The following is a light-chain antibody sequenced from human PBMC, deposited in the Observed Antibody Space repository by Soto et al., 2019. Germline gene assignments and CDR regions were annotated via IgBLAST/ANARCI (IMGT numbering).Light chain of an antibody. V-gene: IGKV3-15*01. CDR3: QQSYT. CDR1: QAVGYN. Sequence: EVVMTQSPATLYVSPGERVTLSCRASQAVGYNLAWYQHKPGQAPRLLISGASTRVTGIPTRFSGSGSGTEFTLTISSLQSEDFAIYYCQQSYTFGQGTKLEIK. CDR2: GAS. J-gene: IGKJ2*01.